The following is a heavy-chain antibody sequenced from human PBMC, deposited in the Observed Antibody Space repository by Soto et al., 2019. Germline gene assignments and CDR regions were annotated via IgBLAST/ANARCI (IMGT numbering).Heavy chain of an antibody. CDR3: ARGPYSTSWYDY. CDR1: GDSVSTNSAT. Sequence: SQTLSLTCAISGDSVSTNSATWNWIRQSPSRGLEWLGRTYFRSKWYNDYAVFVKSRITINPDTSKNQFSLQLNSVTPEDTAVYYCARGPYSTSWYDYWGQGTLVTVSS. CDR2: TYFRSKWYN. V-gene: IGHV6-1*01. J-gene: IGHJ4*02. D-gene: IGHD6-13*01.